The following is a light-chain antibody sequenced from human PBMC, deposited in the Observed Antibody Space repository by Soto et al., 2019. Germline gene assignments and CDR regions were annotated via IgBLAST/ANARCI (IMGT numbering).Light chain of an antibody. Sequence: DIHMTQSPPFVSASVGDTVTITCRASHDISSWLAWYQQRPGKAPEVLIYAASSLQSGVPSRFGGSGSGTDFTLTISSLQPEDFATYYCQQTMTFPSTSGQGTRLEIK. CDR3: QQTMTFPST. J-gene: IGKJ5*01. V-gene: IGKV1D-12*01. CDR1: HDISSW. CDR2: AAS.